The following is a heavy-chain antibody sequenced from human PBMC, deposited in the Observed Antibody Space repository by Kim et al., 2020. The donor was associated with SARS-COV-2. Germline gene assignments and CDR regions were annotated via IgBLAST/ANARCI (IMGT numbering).Heavy chain of an antibody. Sequence: GGSLRLSCAASGFTFSGSAMHWVRQASGKGLEWVGRIRSKANSYASAYAASVQGRFTISRDDSKNTVDLKMHSLKTEDTAVYYSTSLTRGSWLTLIDYWG. CDR2: IRSKANSYAS. CDR1: GFTFSGSA. V-gene: IGHV3-73*01. D-gene: IGHD6-13*01. J-gene: IGHJ4*01. CDR3: TSLTRGSWLTLIDY.